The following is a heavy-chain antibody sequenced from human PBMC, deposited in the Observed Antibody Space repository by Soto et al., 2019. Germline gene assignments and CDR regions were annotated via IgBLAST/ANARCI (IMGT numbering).Heavy chain of an antibody. J-gene: IGHJ6*02. V-gene: IGHV1-46*01. CDR1: GYTFTSYY. CDR2: INPSGGST. D-gene: IGHD6-6*01. CDR3: ARELAARNIIRGMDF. Sequence: ASVKVSCKASGYTFTSYYMHWVRQAPGQGLEWMGIINPSGGSTSYAQKFQGRVTMTRDTSTSTVYMELSSLRSEDTAVYYCARELAARNIIRGMDFWGQGTTVTVSS.